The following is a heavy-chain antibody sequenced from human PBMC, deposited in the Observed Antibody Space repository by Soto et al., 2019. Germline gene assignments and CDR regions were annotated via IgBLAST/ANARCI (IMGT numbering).Heavy chain of an antibody. J-gene: IGHJ4*02. V-gene: IGHV3-23*01. Sequence: GGSLRLSCAASGFIFTSYAMSWVRQAPGKGLEWVSTIGGSGGSTYYADSVKGRFTISRDNSKNTLYLQMNSLRAEDTAVYYCAKGRYDLYYFDYWGQGTLVTVSS. D-gene: IGHD1-1*01. CDR1: GFIFTSYA. CDR3: AKGRYDLYYFDY. CDR2: IGGSGGST.